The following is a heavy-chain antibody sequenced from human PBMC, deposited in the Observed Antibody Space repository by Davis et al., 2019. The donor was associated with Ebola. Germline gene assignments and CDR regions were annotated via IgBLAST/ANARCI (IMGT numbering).Heavy chain of an antibody. D-gene: IGHD2/OR15-2a*01. V-gene: IGHV1-2*02. CDR2: INPNNGAT. CDR3: ARSFYDWIAVAY. Sequence: ASVKVSCKASGYIFNDYYLHWIRQAPGQGLEWMGWINPNNGATKYAQNFQGRLTLTRDGTTTTGYMDLSGLTSADTAVYFCARSFYDWIAVAYWGQGTLVTVSS. CDR1: GYIFNDYY. J-gene: IGHJ4*02.